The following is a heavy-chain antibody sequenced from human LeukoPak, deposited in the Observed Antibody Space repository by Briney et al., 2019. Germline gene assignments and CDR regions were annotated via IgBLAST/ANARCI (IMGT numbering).Heavy chain of an antibody. V-gene: IGHV4-59*01. D-gene: IGHD3-22*01. CDR1: GASIRSYY. Sequence: SETLSLTCTVSGASIRSYYWNWLRQPPGKGLEWIGYINYSGSTNHNPSLKSRATISMDTSKHHFSLKLNSVTAADTAVYYCARDTRSYDNSGYYFFDFWGQGTLVTVSS. J-gene: IGHJ4*02. CDR2: INYSGST. CDR3: ARDTRSYDNSGYYFFDF.